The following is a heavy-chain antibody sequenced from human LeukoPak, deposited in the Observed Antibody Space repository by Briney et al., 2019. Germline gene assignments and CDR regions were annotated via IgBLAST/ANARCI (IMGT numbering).Heavy chain of an antibody. CDR3: ATGDEWQLLDY. Sequence: ASVKVSSKVSGYSLRELSMHWVRQAPGNGLEYMGGFDPGEDKLIYAQKLQGRVTMTEDKSTDTAYMELSSLRYEDTAVYYCATGDEWQLLDYWGQGTLVTVSS. CDR2: FDPGEDKL. V-gene: IGHV1-24*01. J-gene: IGHJ4*02. D-gene: IGHD3-10*01. CDR1: GYSLRELS.